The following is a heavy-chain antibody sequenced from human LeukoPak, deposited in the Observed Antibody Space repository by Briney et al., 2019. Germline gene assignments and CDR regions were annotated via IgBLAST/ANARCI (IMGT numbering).Heavy chain of an antibody. CDR2: MYYSGST. Sequence: SETLSLTCTVSGDSGSSGSSYWGWIRQPPGKGLEWIGSMYYSGSTYYNPSLKSRVTISVDTSKNQFSLKLSSVTAADTAVYCCARHYYGSGNHYYYMDVWGKGTTVTVSS. CDR3: ARHYYGSGNHYYYMDV. J-gene: IGHJ6*03. CDR1: GDSGSSGSSY. V-gene: IGHV4-39*01. D-gene: IGHD3-10*01.